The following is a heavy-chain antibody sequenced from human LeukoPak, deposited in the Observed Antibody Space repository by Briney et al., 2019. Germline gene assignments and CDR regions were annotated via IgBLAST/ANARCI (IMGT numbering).Heavy chain of an antibody. J-gene: IGHJ5*02. CDR2: IIAYNGNT. D-gene: IGHD5-18*01. CDR1: GYTFTSYG. Sequence: GASVKVSCKASGYTFTSYGISWVRQAPGQGLEWMGWIIAYNGNTNYAQKLQGRVTMTTDTSTSTAYMELRSLRSDDTAVYYCAREPTAMAPYNWFDPWGQGTRVTVSS. V-gene: IGHV1-18*04. CDR3: AREPTAMAPYNWFDP.